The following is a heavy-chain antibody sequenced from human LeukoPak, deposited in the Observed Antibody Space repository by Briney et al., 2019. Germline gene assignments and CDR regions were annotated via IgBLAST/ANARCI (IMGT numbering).Heavy chain of an antibody. V-gene: IGHV4-59*12. CDR3: SRGYDNEKSAY. CDR1: GGSISSYH. Sequence: SETLSLTCTVSGGSISSYHWSWIRQPPGKGLEWIGYISYIGNTNYNPSLKSRVTISIDTSKNQFSLSLTSVTAADTAVYYCSRGYDNEKSAYWGQGTLVTVSS. D-gene: IGHD3-22*01. CDR2: ISYIGNT. J-gene: IGHJ4*02.